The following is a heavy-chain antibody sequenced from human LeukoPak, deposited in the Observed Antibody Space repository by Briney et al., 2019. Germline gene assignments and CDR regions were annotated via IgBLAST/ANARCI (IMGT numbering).Heavy chain of an antibody. CDR2: VYYSGST. D-gene: IGHD3-10*01. CDR1: GGSVSGYY. CDR3: ARSGRGSSAGFDY. Sequence: SETLSLTCVVSGGSVSGYYWGWIRQPPGRGLEWIGYVYYSGSTNYTPSLKSRVTISVDTSKNQFSLKLNSVTAADTAMYYCARSGRGSSAGFDYWGQGTLVTVSS. V-gene: IGHV4-59*02. J-gene: IGHJ4*02.